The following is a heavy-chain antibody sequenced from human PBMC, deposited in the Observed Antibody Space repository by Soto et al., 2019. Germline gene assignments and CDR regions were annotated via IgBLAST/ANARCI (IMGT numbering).Heavy chain of an antibody. J-gene: IGHJ6*03. D-gene: IGHD3-10*01. V-gene: IGHV4-39*01. CDR3: ARLVTMVRGVTSYYMDV. Sequence: PSETLSLTCTVSGGSISSSSYYWGWIRQPPGKGLEWIGSIYYSGSTYYNTSLKNRVTISVDTSKNQFSLKLSSVTAADTVVFYCARLVTMVRGVTSYYMDVWGKGTTVTVSS. CDR2: IYYSGST. CDR1: GGSISSSSYY.